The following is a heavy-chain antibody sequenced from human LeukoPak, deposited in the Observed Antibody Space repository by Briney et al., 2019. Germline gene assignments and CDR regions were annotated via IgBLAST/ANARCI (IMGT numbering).Heavy chain of an antibody. CDR3: ARAGWLLNRDAFDI. CDR1: GYTFTNYA. V-gene: IGHV1-3*03. CDR2: INAGNGNT. Sequence: ASVKVSCKASGYTFTNYAMHWVRQAPGQRLEWMGRINAGNGNTKYSQEFQGRVTISRDTSATTAYMELSSLRSEDTAVYYCARAGWLLNRDAFDIWGQGTMVTVSS. J-gene: IGHJ3*02. D-gene: IGHD3-22*01.